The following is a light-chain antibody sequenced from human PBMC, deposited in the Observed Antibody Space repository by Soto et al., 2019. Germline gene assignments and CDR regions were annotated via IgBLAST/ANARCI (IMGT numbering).Light chain of an antibody. CDR3: CSYAGSYTKV. CDR2: DVN. CDR1: SSDVGTYNY. V-gene: IGLV2-11*01. Sequence: QSVLTQPRSVSGTPGQSVTISCTGASSDVGTYNYVSWYQQHPGKAPKLIIYDVNKRPSGVPDHFSGSKSGNTASLTISDLQTEDEADYYCCSYAGSYTKVFGGGTKLTVL. J-gene: IGLJ2*01.